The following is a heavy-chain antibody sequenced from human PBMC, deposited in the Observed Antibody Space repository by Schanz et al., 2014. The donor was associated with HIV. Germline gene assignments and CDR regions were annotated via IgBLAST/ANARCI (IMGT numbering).Heavy chain of an antibody. Sequence: VHLVESGGGLVKPGGSLKLSCAASGFTFSSYSMNWVRQAPGKGLAWLALISYDGSNRYYSDSVKGRFTISRDNSNNTLYLQMNSLTVDDTAVYYCARGRNGMGVWGPGTTVTVSS. CDR3: ARGRNGMGV. J-gene: IGHJ6*02. V-gene: IGHV3-30*03. CDR2: ISYDGSNR. CDR1: GFTFSSYS.